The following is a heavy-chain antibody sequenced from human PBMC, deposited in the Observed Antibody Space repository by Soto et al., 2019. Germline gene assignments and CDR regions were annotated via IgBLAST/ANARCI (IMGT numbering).Heavy chain of an antibody. V-gene: IGHV1-69*12. CDR1: GGTFSSYA. CDR3: AREAPDYYDSSGYYSRWFDP. CDR2: IIPIFGTA. D-gene: IGHD3-22*01. Sequence: QVQLVQSGAEVKKPGSSVKVSCKASGGTFSSYAISWVRQAPGQGLEWMGGIIPIFGTANYAQKFQGRVTITADESTSTAYMELSSLRSEDTAVYCCAREAPDYYDSSGYYSRWFDPWGQGTLVTVSS. J-gene: IGHJ5*02.